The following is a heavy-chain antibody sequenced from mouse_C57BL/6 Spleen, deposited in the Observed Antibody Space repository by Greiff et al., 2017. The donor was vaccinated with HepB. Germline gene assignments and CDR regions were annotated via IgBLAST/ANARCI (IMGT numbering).Heavy chain of an antibody. J-gene: IGHJ1*03. CDR3: AGDGDVSSSYWYFDV. Sequence: EVQGVESGGGLVKPGGSLKLSCAASGFTFSSYAMSWVRQTPEKRLEWVATISDGGSYTYYPNNVKGRFTISRDNAKNNLYLQMSHLKSEDTAMYYCAGDGDVSSSYWYFDVWGTGTTVTVSS. CDR2: ISDGGSYT. V-gene: IGHV5-4*01. CDR1: GFTFSSYA. D-gene: IGHD1-1*01.